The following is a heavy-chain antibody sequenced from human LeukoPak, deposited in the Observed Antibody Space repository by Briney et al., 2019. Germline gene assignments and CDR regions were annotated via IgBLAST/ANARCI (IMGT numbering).Heavy chain of an antibody. J-gene: IGHJ4*02. CDR3: AKQTITMVRGVVGEGLDY. V-gene: IGHV3-33*06. Sequence: GRSLRLSCAASGFTFSSYGMRWVRQAPGKGLEWVAVIWYDGSNKYYADSVKGRFTISRDNSKNTLYLQMNSLRAEDTAVYYCAKQTITMVRGVVGEGLDYWGQGTLVTVSS. D-gene: IGHD3-10*01. CDR2: IWYDGSNK. CDR1: GFTFSSYG.